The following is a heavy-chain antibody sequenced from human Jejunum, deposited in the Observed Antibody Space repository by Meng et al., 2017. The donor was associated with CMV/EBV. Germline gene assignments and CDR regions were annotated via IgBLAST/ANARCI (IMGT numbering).Heavy chain of an antibody. CDR3: ASGSTIPDY. CDR2: INHDGTDT. CDR1: GFTFTAYW. Sequence: EVRLVESGGALVQPGVSPRPSCAASGFTFTAYWMHWVRQAPGKGLEWVSRINHDGTDTKYADSVKGRFTISRDNARNTLFLQMHSLTVDDTAMYFCASGSTIPDYWGQGALVTVSS. D-gene: IGHD1-1*01. J-gene: IGHJ4*02. V-gene: IGHV3-74*01.